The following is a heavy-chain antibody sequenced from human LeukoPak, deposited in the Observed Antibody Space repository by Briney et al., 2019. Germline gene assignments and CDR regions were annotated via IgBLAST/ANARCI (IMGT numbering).Heavy chain of an antibody. D-gene: IGHD2-15*01. J-gene: IGHJ4*02. CDR3: ARDPGYCSGGGCHQNYFDY. CDR2: ISSSSNYF. V-gene: IGHV3-21*01. Sequence: GGSLRLSCAASGFTFSTYSMNWVRQAPGKGLEWVSSISSSSNYFYYADSVKGRFTISRDSAKNSLYLQMNSLRAEDTAVYYCARDPGYCSGGGCHQNYFDYWGQGTLVTVSS. CDR1: GFTFSTYS.